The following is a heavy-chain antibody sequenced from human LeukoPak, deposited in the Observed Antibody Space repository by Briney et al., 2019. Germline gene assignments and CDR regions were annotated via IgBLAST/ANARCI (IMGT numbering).Heavy chain of an antibody. CDR2: ISHGGIT. V-gene: IGHV4-34*01. D-gene: IGHD2-2*01. CDR3: GIFMDVVPGSMS. J-gene: IGHJ4*02. CDR1: DGSLINYH. Sequence: PSETLSLTCGVYDGSLINYHCHWIRQAPGKGLEWIGEISHGGITKHNPSLKSRVTMSQDTSKRQFSLKMNSMTAADTGVYYCGIFMDVVPGSMSWGLGTLVTVSS.